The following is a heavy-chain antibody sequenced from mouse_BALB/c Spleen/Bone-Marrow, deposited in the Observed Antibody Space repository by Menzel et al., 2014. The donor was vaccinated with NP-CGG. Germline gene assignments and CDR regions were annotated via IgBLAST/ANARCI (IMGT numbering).Heavy chain of an antibody. V-gene: IGHV14-3*02. CDR3: ARGYDGGFAY. D-gene: IGHD2-14*01. Sequence: EVKVVESGAELVKPGASVKLSCTASGFNIKDTYMHWVKQRPEQGLEWIGRIDPANGNTKYDPKFQGKATITADTSSNTAYLQLSSLTSEDTAVYYCARGYDGGFAYWGQGTLVTVSA. CDR1: GFNIKDTY. J-gene: IGHJ3*01. CDR2: IDPANGNT.